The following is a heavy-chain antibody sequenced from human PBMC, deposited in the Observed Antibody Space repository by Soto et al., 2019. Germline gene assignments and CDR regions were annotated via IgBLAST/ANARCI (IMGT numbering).Heavy chain of an antibody. D-gene: IGHD2-21*02. J-gene: IGHJ3*02. CDR1: GYTFTSYG. Sequence: QVQLVQSGAEVKKPGASVKVSCKASGYTFTSYGISWVRQAPGQGLEWMGWISAYNGNTNYAQKLQGRVTMTTDTSTSTAYMELRSLRSDDTAVYYCARLIEGYCGGDCKPTIDAFDIWGQGTMVTVSS. CDR3: ARLIEGYCGGDCKPTIDAFDI. V-gene: IGHV1-18*01. CDR2: ISAYNGNT.